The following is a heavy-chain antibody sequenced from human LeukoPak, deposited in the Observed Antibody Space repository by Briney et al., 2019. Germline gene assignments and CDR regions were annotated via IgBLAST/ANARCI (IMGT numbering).Heavy chain of an antibody. J-gene: IGHJ3*02. D-gene: IGHD7-27*01. CDR3: AKQTGDDALDI. CDR1: GYALTVRY. Sequence: GTSVKVCCTSSGYALTVRYIHWVRQPPGQGLEWMGWISPHSGFTMSHQRFQGRVTMTTDTSISTASLEVRRLRSDDTAAYFCAKQTGDDALDIWGQGTMMTVYS. CDR2: ISPHSGFT. V-gene: IGHV1-2*02.